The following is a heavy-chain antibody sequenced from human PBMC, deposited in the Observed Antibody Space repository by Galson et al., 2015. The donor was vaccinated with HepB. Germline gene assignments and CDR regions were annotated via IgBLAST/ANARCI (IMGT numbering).Heavy chain of an antibody. J-gene: IGHJ4*02. CDR3: AKDRWSSYYKDY. V-gene: IGHV3-23*01. Sequence: SLRVSCAASGFTFSNYAMSWVRQAPGKGLEWVSSISHTGSNTYYADSVKGRFTISRDNSKNTLNLQMNSLRAEDTAVYYCAKDRWSSYYKDYWGQGTLVIVSS. CDR2: ISHTGSNT. D-gene: IGHD3-3*01. CDR1: GFTFSNYA.